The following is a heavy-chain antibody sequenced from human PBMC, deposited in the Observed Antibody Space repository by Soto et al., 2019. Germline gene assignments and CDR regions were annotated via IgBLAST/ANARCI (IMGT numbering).Heavy chain of an antibody. D-gene: IGHD5-18*01. CDR3: AKAEIELWFSYFDH. Sequence: GSLRLSCEASGFTFSSYALSWVRQTPGKGLEWVASISGKGGSTYFADSVKGRFTISRDNSKNTLFLEMNSLRDEDTAVYYCAKAEIELWFSYFDHWGQGTLVTVSS. CDR1: GFTFSSYA. J-gene: IGHJ4*02. V-gene: IGHV3-23*01. CDR2: ISGKGGST.